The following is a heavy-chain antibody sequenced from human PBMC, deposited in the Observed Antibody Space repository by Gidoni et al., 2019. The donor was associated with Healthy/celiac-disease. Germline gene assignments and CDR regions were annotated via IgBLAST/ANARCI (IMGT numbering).Heavy chain of an antibody. V-gene: IGHV3-74*01. D-gene: IGHD2-15*01. CDR1: GFPFSRSW. CDR2: INSDGSST. CDR3: ARGSCSGGSCYWRNWFDP. J-gene: IGHJ5*02. Sequence: EVQLVESGGALVQPGGSLRLSCAAPGFPFSRSWWHWVRQAPGKGLVWVSRINSDGSSTSYADSVKGRFTISRDNAKNTLYLQMNSLRAEDTAVYYCARGSCSGGSCYWRNWFDPWGQGTLVTVSS.